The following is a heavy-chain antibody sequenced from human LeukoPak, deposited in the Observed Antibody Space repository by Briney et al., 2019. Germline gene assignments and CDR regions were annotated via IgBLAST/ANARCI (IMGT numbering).Heavy chain of an antibody. CDR3: ARGTGGYQLLLYY. Sequence: SVTLSLTCAVYGGSFSGYYWSWIRQPPGKGLEWIGEINHSGSTDYNPSLKSRVTISVDTSKNQFSLKLSSVTAADTAVYYCARGTGGYQLLLYYWGQGTLVTVSS. J-gene: IGHJ4*02. CDR1: GGSFSGYY. V-gene: IGHV4-34*01. D-gene: IGHD2-2*01. CDR2: INHSGST.